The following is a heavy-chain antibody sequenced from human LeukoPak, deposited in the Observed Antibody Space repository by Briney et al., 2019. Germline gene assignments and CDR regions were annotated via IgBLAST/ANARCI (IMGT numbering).Heavy chain of an antibody. CDR2: ISAYNGNT. V-gene: IGHV1-18*01. CDR1: GYTFTSYG. Sequence: ASVKVSCKASGYTFTSYGISWVRQAPGQGLEWMGWISAYNGNTNYAQKLQGRVTMTTDTSTSTAYMELSSLRSEDTAVYYCARGRGYDFYYYYGMDVWGQGTTVTVSS. CDR3: ARGRGYDFYYYYGMDV. J-gene: IGHJ6*02. D-gene: IGHD5-12*01.